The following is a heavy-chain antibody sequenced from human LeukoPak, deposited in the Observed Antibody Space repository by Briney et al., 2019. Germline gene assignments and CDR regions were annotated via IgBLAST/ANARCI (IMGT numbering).Heavy chain of an antibody. J-gene: IGHJ3*02. D-gene: IGHD3-22*01. V-gene: IGHV4-59*11. CDR1: GGSISSHY. CDR3: ARVRTMIVVGAFDI. CDR2: IFYSGST. Sequence: KPSETLSLTCTVSGGSISSHYWSWIRQPPGKGLEWIGYIFYSGSTNYNPSLKSRVTISVDTSKNQSSLKLNSVTAADTAVYYCARVRTMIVVGAFDIWGQGTMVTLSS.